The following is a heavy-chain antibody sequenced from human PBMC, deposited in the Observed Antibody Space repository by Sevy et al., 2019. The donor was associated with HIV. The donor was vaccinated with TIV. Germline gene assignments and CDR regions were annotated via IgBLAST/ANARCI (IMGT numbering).Heavy chain of an antibody. D-gene: IGHD3-3*01. CDR1: GLTFSSYA. V-gene: IGHV3-30*04. Sequence: GGSLRLSCAASGLTFSSYAMHWIRQAPGKGLEWVAVISYDGSNKYYADSVKGRFTISRDNSKTTLYLQMNSLRTEDTAVYYCATDSFGVVITDYFDYWGQRTLVTVSS. CDR2: ISYDGSNK. CDR3: ATDSFGVVITDYFDY. J-gene: IGHJ4*02.